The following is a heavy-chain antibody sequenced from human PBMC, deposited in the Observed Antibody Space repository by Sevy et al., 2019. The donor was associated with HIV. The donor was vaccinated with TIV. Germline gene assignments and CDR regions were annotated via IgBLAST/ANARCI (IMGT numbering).Heavy chain of an antibody. CDR3: ARGRKTTEEWLEELDYYYGLDV. CDR2: SRNDGSNK. J-gene: IGHJ6*02. D-gene: IGHD2-8*01. Sequence: GGSLRLSCAASGFSLTTSDMHWVRQAPGKGLEWVAYSRNDGSNKYYADSVRDRFTISRDSPKNTLYLQMNSLRDEDTAIYYCARGRKTTEEWLEELDYYYGLDVWGQGTTVTVSS. V-gene: IGHV3-30*02. CDR1: GFSLTTSD.